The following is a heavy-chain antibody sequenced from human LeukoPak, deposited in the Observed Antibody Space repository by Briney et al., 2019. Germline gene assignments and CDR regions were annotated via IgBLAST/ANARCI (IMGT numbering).Heavy chain of an antibody. J-gene: IGHJ6*03. CDR3: ASSIYGDYAYYYYMDV. CDR2: IIPIFGTA. CDR1: GGTFSSYA. D-gene: IGHD4-17*01. V-gene: IGHV1-69*06. Sequence: SVKVSCKASGGTFSSYAISWVRQAPGQGLEWMGGIIPIFGTANYAQKFQGRVTITADKSTSTAYMELSSLRSEDTAVYYCASSIYGDYAYYYYMDVWGKGTTVTVSS.